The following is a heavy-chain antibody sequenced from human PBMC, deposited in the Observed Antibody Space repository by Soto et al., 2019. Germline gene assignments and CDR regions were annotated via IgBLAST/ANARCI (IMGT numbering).Heavy chain of an antibody. CDR1: GYTFTSYG. D-gene: IGHD1-26*01. V-gene: IGHV1-18*04. CDR2: ISAYNGNT. J-gene: IGHJ6*02. Sequence: QVQLVQSGAEVKKPGASVKVSCKASGYTFTSYGISWVRQAPGQGLEWMGWISAYNGNTNYAQKLQGRVTMTTDTSTSTAYMELRSVRSDDTAVYYCARIPYGVGATNYYYYGIDVWGQGTTVTVSS. CDR3: ARIPYGVGATNYYYYGIDV.